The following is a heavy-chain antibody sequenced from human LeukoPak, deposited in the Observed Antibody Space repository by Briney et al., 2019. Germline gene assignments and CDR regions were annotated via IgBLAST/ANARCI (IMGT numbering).Heavy chain of an antibody. CDR3: ARDQVYGVESPYYYYYYMDV. CDR1: GFTFSSYS. CDR2: ISSSSSYI. J-gene: IGHJ6*03. D-gene: IGHD3-3*01. V-gene: IGHV3-21*01. Sequence: GGSLRLSCAASGFTFSSYSMNWVRQAPGKGLEWVSSISSSSSYIYYADSVKGRFTISRDNAKNSLYLQMNSLRAEDTAVYYCARDQVYGVESPYYYYYYMDVWGKGTTVTVSS.